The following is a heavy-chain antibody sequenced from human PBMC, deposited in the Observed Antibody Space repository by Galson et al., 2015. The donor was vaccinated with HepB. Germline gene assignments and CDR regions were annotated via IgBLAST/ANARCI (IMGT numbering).Heavy chain of an antibody. CDR3: ARDDSSGYGGFDY. CDR1: GGTFSSYT. V-gene: IGHV1-69*04. Sequence: QSGAEVKKPGTSVKVSCKASGGTFSSYTISWVRQAPGQGLEWMGRIIPILGIANYAQKFQGRVTITADKSTSTAYMELSSLRSEDTAVYYCARDDSSGYGGFDYWGQGTLVTVSS. J-gene: IGHJ4*02. CDR2: IIPILGIA. D-gene: IGHD3-22*01.